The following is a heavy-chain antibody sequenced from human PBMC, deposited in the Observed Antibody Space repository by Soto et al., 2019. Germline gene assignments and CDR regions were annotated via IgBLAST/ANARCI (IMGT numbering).Heavy chain of an antibody. Sequence: QVQLQESGPGLVKPSETLSLTCTVSSDSIAGENWWSWVRQPPGMGLEWIGEIFHTGGTNYNPSLKSRVTMEVDKSKTQFSLKLISATAADTAVYYCARVFSSGSGWMYYFYFWGQGTLVSVSS. V-gene: IGHV4-4*02. D-gene: IGHD6-25*01. CDR3: ARVFSSGSGWMYYFYF. CDR1: SDSIAGENW. J-gene: IGHJ4*02. CDR2: IFHTGGT.